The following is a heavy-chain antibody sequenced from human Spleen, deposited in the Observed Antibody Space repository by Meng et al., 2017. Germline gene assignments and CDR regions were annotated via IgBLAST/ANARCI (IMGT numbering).Heavy chain of an antibody. CDR3: ARRHNWGWVPIDY. J-gene: IGHJ4*02. CDR1: GGSFSGYY. CDR2: INHSGST. V-gene: IGHV4-34*01. Sequence: QVQLQQWGAGLLKPPETLSLPCAVCGGSFSGYYWSCIRQPPGKGLEWIGEINHSGSTNYNPSLKSRVTISVDTSKNQFSLKLSSVTAADTAVYYCARRHNWGWVPIDYWGQGTLVTVSS. D-gene: IGHD7-27*01.